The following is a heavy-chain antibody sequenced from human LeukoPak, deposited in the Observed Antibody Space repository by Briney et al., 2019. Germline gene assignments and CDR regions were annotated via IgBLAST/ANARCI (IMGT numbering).Heavy chain of an antibody. CDR1: GGSISSYY. D-gene: IGHD3-10*01. CDR3: ARDHYGSGSYKAYFDY. Sequence: SETLSLTCTVSGGSISSYYWSWIRQPPGKGLEWIGYIYYSGSTNYNPSLKSRVTISVDTSKNQFSLKLSSVTAADTAVYYCARDHYGSGSYKAYFDYWGHGIQVTVSS. CDR2: IYYSGST. V-gene: IGHV4-59*12. J-gene: IGHJ4*01.